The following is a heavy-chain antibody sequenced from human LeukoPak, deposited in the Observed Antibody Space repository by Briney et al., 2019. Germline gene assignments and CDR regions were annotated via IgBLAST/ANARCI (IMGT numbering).Heavy chain of an antibody. CDR3: VRDQDWAFDC. J-gene: IGHJ4*02. V-gene: IGHV3-48*02. Sequence: GGSLRLSCAASAFTFSAYSMNWVRRAPGKGLEWLSYIWGTSSTIYYADSVKGRFTISRDNAKNSLFLQMNSLRDEDTAVYYCVRDQDWAFDCWGQGTLVTVSS. D-gene: IGHD3-9*01. CDR2: IWGTSSTI. CDR1: AFTFSAYS.